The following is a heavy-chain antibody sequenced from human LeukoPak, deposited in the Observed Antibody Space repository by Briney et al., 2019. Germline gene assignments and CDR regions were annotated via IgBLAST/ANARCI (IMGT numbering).Heavy chain of an antibody. D-gene: IGHD5-12*01. CDR2: IIPIFGTA. Sequence: ASVKVSCKASGGTFSSYAISWVRQAPGQGLEWMGGIIPIFGTANYAQKFQGRVTITADKSTSTAYMELSSLRSEDTAMYYCARVMYSGYDRPFDYWGQGTLVTVSS. CDR3: ARVMYSGYDRPFDY. J-gene: IGHJ4*02. CDR1: GGTFSSYA. V-gene: IGHV1-69*06.